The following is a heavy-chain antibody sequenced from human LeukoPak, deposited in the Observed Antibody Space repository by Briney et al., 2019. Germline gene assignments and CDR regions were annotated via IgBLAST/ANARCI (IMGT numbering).Heavy chain of an antibody. J-gene: IGHJ6*03. Sequence: GRSLRLSCAASGFTFDDYAMHWVRQAPGKGLEWVSGISWNSGSIGYADSVKGRFTISRDNAKNSLYLQMNSLRAEDTALYYFAKGPTAYYYMDVWGKGTTVTVSS. V-gene: IGHV3-9*01. CDR2: ISWNSGSI. D-gene: IGHD5-18*01. CDR3: AKGPTAYYYMDV. CDR1: GFTFDDYA.